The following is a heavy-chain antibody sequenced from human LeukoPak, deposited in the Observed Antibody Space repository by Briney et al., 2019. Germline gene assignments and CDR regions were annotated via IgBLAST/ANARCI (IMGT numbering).Heavy chain of an antibody. CDR1: GYIFTDYY. J-gene: IGHJ3*02. V-gene: IGHV1-2*02. D-gene: IGHD3-22*01. Sequence: GASVKVSCKTSGYIFTDYYIHWARQAPGQGLEWMGWINPNTGGTHYAQTSQGRVTMTRDTSMSTVYMELSRLTSDDSAVFYCARYFYDSSGSSSDAFDIWGQGTMVTVSS. CDR3: ARYFYDSSGSSSDAFDI. CDR2: INPNTGGT.